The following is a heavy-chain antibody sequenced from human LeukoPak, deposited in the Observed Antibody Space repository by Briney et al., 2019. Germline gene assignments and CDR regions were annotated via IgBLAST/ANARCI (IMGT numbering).Heavy chain of an antibody. J-gene: IGHJ3*02. D-gene: IGHD4-23*01. CDR2: ISSSGSI. Sequence: PGGSLRLSCATSGFTFSTYEMDWVRQAPGKGLERVSYISSSGSIYYTDSVKGRFTISRDNAKNSLYLQMNSLRAEDTAIHYCAREGYGGTSDAFDIWGQGTMVTVSS. CDR1: GFTFSTYE. CDR3: AREGYGGTSDAFDI. V-gene: IGHV3-48*03.